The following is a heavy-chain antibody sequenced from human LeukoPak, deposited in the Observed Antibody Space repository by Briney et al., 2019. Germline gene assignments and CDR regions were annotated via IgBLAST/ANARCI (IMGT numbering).Heavy chain of an antibody. CDR3: ARSGTGLLRYYFDY. D-gene: IGHD3-22*01. CDR2: MSYSGST. CDR1: GDSISSYY. Sequence: SETLSLTCTVSGDSISSYYWNWIRQPPGKGLEWIGYMSYSGSTNYNPSLKSRVTISVDTSKNQFSLKLSSVTAADTAVYYCARSGTGLLRYYFDYWGQGTLITVSS. J-gene: IGHJ4*02. V-gene: IGHV4-59*08.